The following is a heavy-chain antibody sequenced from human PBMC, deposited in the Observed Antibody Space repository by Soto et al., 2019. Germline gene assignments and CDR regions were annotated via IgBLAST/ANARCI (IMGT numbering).Heavy chain of an antibody. CDR1: GFPFSTYS. CDR2: IISSSSSTYI. D-gene: IGHD2-2*01. V-gene: IGHV3-21*01. CDR3: ARQGTSTKYYTVDV. J-gene: IGHJ6*02. Sequence: VGALSVSWAASGFPFSTYSMNWVRQAPRKGLEWVSSIISSSSSTYIFYADSLKGRFTISRDNAKNPLYLQMNSLRAEDTAVYYCARQGTSTKYYTVDVWGQGTTVTVSS.